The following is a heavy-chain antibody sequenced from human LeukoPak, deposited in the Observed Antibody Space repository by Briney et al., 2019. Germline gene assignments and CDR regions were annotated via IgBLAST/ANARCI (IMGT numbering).Heavy chain of an antibody. CDR3: ARGRVLLWFGESPPPLGY. Sequence: GASVKVSCRASGYTFTSYDINWVRQATGQGLEWMGWMNPNSGNTGYAQKFQGRVTMTRNTSISIAYMELSSLRSEDTAVYYCARGRVLLWFGESPPPLGYWGQGTLVTVSS. CDR1: GYTFTSYD. D-gene: IGHD3-10*01. CDR2: MNPNSGNT. V-gene: IGHV1-8*01. J-gene: IGHJ4*02.